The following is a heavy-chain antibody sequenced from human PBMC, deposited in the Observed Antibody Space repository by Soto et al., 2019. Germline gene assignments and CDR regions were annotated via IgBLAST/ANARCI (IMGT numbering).Heavy chain of an antibody. Sequence: ASVKVSCKASGYTLTSYYMHWVRQAPGQGLEWMGIINPSGGSTSYAQKFQGRVTMTRDTSTSTVYMELSSLRSEDTAVYYCARMGIAAAGTDWLDYWGQGTLVTVSS. CDR2: INPSGGST. CDR3: ARMGIAAAGTDWLDY. D-gene: IGHD6-13*01. V-gene: IGHV1-46*01. J-gene: IGHJ4*02. CDR1: GYTLTSYY.